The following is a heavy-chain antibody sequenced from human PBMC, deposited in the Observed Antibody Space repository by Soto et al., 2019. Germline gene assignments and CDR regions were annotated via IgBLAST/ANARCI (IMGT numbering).Heavy chain of an antibody. V-gene: IGHV1-69*13. Sequence: SVKVSCKASGCTFNKYAIDWVRQAPGQGLEWMGGITPLFGTPNYAQRFQGRVTISADEVTSTAYMALRSLRSDDTGVYYCARQFDYDTSGYYYAYWGQGTLVTVSS. CDR1: GCTFNKYA. CDR3: ARQFDYDTSGYYYAY. CDR2: ITPLFGTP. D-gene: IGHD6-25*01. J-gene: IGHJ4*02.